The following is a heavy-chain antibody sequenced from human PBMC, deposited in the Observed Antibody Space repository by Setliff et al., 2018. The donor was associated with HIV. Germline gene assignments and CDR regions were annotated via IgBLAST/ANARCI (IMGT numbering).Heavy chain of an antibody. CDR2: TYFRSKWYF. J-gene: IGHJ4*02. D-gene: IGHD6-19*01. V-gene: IGHV6-1*01. CDR3: ARGSYGSVLL. CDR1: GDSVSSDNAA. Sequence: SQTLSLTCAISGDSVSSDNAAWNWIRQSPLRGLEWLGRTYFRSKWYFDYAVSVKSRIIINPDASKNQFSLHLNSVTPEDTAVYYCARGSYGSVLLWGQGTLVTVSS.